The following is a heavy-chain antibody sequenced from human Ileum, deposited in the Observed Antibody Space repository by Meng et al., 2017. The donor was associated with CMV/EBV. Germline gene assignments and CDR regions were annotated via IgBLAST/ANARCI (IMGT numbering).Heavy chain of an antibody. V-gene: IGHV3-23*01. D-gene: IGHD6-19*01. CDR1: GFSFSDYA. CDR2: ISINGGDT. J-gene: IGHJ4*02. CDR3: ASCASGWYPDY. Sequence: EVQLLESGGGLVQPGGSLRLSCAASGFSFSDYAMTWVRQAPGKGLEWISIISINGGDTYYADSVKGRFTISRDNSKNTLYLQMNSLRAEDTAVYYCASCASGWYPDYWGQGTLVTVSS.